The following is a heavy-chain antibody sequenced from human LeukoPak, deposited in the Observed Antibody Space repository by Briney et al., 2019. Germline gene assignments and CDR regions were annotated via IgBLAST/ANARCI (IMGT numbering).Heavy chain of an antibody. J-gene: IGHJ5*02. CDR1: GGSFSGYY. Sequence: PSETLSLTCAVHGGSFSGYYWSWIRQPPGKGLEWIGEINHSGSTNYNPSLKSRVTISVDTSKNQFSLKLSSVTAADTAVYYCARVRDYYGSGSGWFDPWGQGTLVTVSS. CDR3: ARVRDYYGSGSGWFDP. V-gene: IGHV4-34*01. D-gene: IGHD3-10*01. CDR2: INHSGST.